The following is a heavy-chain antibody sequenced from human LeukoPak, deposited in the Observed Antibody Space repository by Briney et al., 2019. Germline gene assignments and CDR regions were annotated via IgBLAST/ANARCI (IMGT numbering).Heavy chain of an antibody. CDR2: IYYSGST. CDR1: GGSISSSSYY. CDR3: ARLGYCSGGSCHHDY. Sequence: SETLSLTCTVSGGSISSSSYYWAWIRQPPGKGLEWIGTIYYSGSTYYNPSLKSRVTISVDTSKNQFSLKLTSVTAADTAVYYCARLGYCSGGSCHHDYWGQGTLVTVSS. D-gene: IGHD2-15*01. V-gene: IGHV4-39*01. J-gene: IGHJ4*02.